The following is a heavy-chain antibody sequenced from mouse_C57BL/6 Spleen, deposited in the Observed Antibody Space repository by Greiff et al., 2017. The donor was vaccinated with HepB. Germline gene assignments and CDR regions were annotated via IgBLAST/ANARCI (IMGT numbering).Heavy chain of an antibody. CDR1: GYAFTNYL. CDR3: ARRHGSSGPWFAY. V-gene: IGHV1-54*01. Sequence: QVQLQQSGAELVRPGPSVKVSCKASGYAFTNYLIEWVKQRPGQGLEWIGVINPGSGGTNYNEKFKGKATLTADKSSSTAYMQLSSLTSEDSAVYFCARRHGSSGPWFAYWGQGTLVTVSA. D-gene: IGHD3-2*02. J-gene: IGHJ3*01. CDR2: INPGSGGT.